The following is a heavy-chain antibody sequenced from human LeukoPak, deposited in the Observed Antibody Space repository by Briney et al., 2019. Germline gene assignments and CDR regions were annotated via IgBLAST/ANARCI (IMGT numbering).Heavy chain of an antibody. CDR1: GFTFSSYA. V-gene: IGHV3-30-3*01. J-gene: IGHJ4*02. D-gene: IGHD6-19*01. CDR2: ISYDGSNK. Sequence: PGRSLRLSCAASGFTFSSYAMHWVRQAPGKGLEWVAVISYDGSNKYYADSVKGRFTISRDNSKNTLYLQMNSLRAEDTAVYYCARAWSSGWYGLDYWGQGTLVTVSS. CDR3: ARAWSSGWYGLDY.